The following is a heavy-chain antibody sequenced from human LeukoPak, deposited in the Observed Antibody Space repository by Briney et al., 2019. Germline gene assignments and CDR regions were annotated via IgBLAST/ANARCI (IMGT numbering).Heavy chain of an antibody. D-gene: IGHD2-2*01. V-gene: IGHV1-69*05. CDR3: ARGGVPAALDAFDI. Sequence: GASVKVSCKASGGTFSSYAISWVRQAPGQGLEWMGGIIPIFGTANYAQKFQGRVTITTDESTSTAYKELSSLRSEDTAVYYCARGGVPAALDAFDIWGQGTMVTVSS. CDR2: IIPIFGTA. CDR1: GGTFSSYA. J-gene: IGHJ3*02.